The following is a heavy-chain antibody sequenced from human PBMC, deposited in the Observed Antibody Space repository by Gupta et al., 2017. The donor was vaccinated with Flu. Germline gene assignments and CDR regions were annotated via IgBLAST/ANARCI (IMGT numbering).Heavy chain of an antibody. J-gene: IGHJ5*02. CDR3: AREGAGDGETTADIPEKFDP. D-gene: IGHD2-15*01. CDR1: GGSISSGSYY. CDR2: IYTSGST. V-gene: IGHV4-61*02. Sequence: QVQLQESGPGLVKPSQTLSLTCTVSGGSISSGSYYWSWIRQPAGKGLEWIGRIYTSGSTNYNPSLKSRVTISVDTSKNQFSLKLSSVTAADTAVYYCAREGAGDGETTADIPEKFDPWGQGTLVTVYS.